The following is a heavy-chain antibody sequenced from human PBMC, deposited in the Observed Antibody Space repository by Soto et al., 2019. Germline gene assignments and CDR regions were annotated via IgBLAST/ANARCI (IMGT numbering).Heavy chain of an antibody. D-gene: IGHD2-2*01. CDR2: ISYDGSNK. Sequence: GGSLRLSCAASGFTFSSYGMHWVRQAPGKGLEWVAVISYDGSNKYYADSVKGRFTISRDNSKNTLYLQMNSLRAEDTAVYYCAKAGYQLLFFIDYWGQGTLVTVSS. CDR3: AKAGYQLLFFIDY. V-gene: IGHV3-30*18. J-gene: IGHJ4*02. CDR1: GFTFSSYG.